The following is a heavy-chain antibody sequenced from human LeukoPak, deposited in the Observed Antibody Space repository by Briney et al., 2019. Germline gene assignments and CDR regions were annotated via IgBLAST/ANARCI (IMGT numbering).Heavy chain of an antibody. D-gene: IGHD6-25*01. CDR3: TRRPSSDFDY. CDR1: GFTFSGSA. CDR2: IRSKANSYAT. J-gene: IGHJ4*02. V-gene: IGHV3-73*01. Sequence: GGSLRLSCAASGFTFSGSAMHWVRQASGKGLEWVGRIRSKANSYATAYAASVKGRFTISRDDSKNTAYLQMNSLKTEDTAVYYCTRRPSSDFDYWGQGTLATVSS.